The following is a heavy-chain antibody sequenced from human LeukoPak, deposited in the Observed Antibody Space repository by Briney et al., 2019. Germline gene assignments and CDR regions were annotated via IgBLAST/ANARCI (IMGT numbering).Heavy chain of an antibody. V-gene: IGHV3-15*01. CDR1: GFTFSNAW. J-gene: IGHJ4*02. D-gene: IGHD2-15*01. Sequence: PGGSLRLSCAASGFTFSNAWMSWVRQAPGKGLEWVGRIKSKTDGGTTDYAAPVKGRFTISRDDSKNTLYLQMNSLKTEDTAVYYCTTELPYCSGGSCYLFGVAKVDYWGQGTLVTVSS. CDR2: IKSKTDGGTT. CDR3: TTELPYCSGGSCYLFGVAKVDY.